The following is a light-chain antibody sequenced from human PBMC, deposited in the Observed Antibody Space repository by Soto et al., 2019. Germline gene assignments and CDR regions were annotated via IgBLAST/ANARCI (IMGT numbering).Light chain of an antibody. V-gene: IGKV3-11*01. CDR1: QSVGTY. Sequence: EIVLTQSPATLSLSPGERATLSCRASQSVGTYLMWYQQKPGKSPRLRIYDVSSRATGIPARFSGSGSGTDLTLTISTIEPEDFAIYYWQQSRIWTRTFGQETKLDIK. J-gene: IGKJ2*01. CDR3: QQSRIWTRT. CDR2: DVS.